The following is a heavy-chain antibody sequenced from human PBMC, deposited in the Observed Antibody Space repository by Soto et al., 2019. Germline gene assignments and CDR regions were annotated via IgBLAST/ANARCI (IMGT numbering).Heavy chain of an antibody. J-gene: IGHJ6*02. CDR3: ARTDRDFYGLDV. V-gene: IGHV3-13*05. CDR2: ISAAGYP. Sequence: ELQLVESGGGLVQPGGSLRLSCEASGFTFRNYDMHWVRQGTGKGLEWVSGISAAGYPDYADSVEGRFTISRENAQNSFFLQMNSLRVGDTAVYYCARTDRDFYGLDVWGQGTTVSVSS. CDR1: GFTFRNYD.